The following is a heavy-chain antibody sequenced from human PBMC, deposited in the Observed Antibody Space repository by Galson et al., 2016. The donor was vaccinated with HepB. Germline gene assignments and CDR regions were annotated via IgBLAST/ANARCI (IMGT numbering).Heavy chain of an antibody. J-gene: IGHJ5*02. V-gene: IGHV1-8*01. CDR3: ARAFRSSTVAARVFDP. CDR2: MNPNSGYT. CDR1: GYTFTSYD. D-gene: IGHD6-6*01. Sequence: SVKVSCKAFGYTFTSYDINWVRQAGGQGLEWMGWMNPNSGYTGYPQKFQDRVTMTRNTSTNTAYMELTGLTPEDTAVYYWARAFRSSTVAARVFDPWGQGTLVTGSS.